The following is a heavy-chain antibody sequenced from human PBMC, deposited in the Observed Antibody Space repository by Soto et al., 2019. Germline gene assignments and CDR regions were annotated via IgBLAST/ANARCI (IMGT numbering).Heavy chain of an antibody. D-gene: IGHD2-21*01. V-gene: IGHV3-21*01. CDR1: GFTFNTYD. J-gene: IGHJ5*02. CDR2: ITASSAYI. CDR3: VRSRTARLLRHSWFDT. Sequence: EVQLVESGGGLVKPGGFLRLSCAASGFTFNTYDMNWVRQAPGKGLEWVSSITASSAYIYYADSVRGRITISRDNAKNSLLLQMHSLRAEDTAVYYCVRSRTARLLRHSWFDTWGQGTLVTVSS.